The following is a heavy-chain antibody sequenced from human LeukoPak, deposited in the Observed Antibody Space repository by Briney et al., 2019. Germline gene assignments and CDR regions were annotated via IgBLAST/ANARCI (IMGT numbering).Heavy chain of an antibody. J-gene: IGHJ4*02. CDR1: GFTFSSYS. D-gene: IGHD3-3*01. CDR2: LSGSGDST. Sequence: GGSLRLSCAASGFTFSSYSMSWVRQAPGKGLEWVSVLSGSGDSTNYADSVKGRFTTSRDNSKNTLYLQMNSLRAEDTAVYYCAKGDDFWSGYLSGLYFDYWGQGTLVTVSS. CDR3: AKGDDFWSGYLSGLYFDY. V-gene: IGHV3-23*01.